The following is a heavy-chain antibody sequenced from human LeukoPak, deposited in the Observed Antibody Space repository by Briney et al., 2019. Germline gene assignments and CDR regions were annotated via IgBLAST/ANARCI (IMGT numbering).Heavy chain of an antibody. V-gene: IGHV5-51*01. Sequence: GESLQISCKGSGYIFTSYWIGWVRQMPGKGLEWMGIIYPGDSDTRYSPSFQGQVTISADKSISTAYLQWSSLKASDTAMYYCARRLPYCSSTSCSSSYAFDIWGQGTMVTVSS. CDR1: GYIFTSYW. D-gene: IGHD2-2*01. CDR3: ARRLPYCSSTSCSSSYAFDI. J-gene: IGHJ3*02. CDR2: IYPGDSDT.